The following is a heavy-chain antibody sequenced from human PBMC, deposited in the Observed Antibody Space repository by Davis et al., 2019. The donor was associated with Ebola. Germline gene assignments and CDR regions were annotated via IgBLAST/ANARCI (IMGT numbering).Heavy chain of an antibody. J-gene: IGHJ3*02. D-gene: IGHD5-24*01. CDR1: GGSFRGYD. Sequence: MPSETLSLTCAVYGGSFRGYDWSWIRQPPGKGLEWIGEIHHSGSTNYNPSLKSRVTISVDTSKNQFSLKLSSVIAADTAVYYCVGGRWLIWGQGTMVTVSS. V-gene: IGHV4-34*01. CDR2: IHHSGST. CDR3: VGGRWLI.